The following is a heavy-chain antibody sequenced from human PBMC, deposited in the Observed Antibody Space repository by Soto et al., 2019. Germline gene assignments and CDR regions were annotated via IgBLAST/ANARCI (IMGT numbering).Heavy chain of an antibody. V-gene: IGHV4-39*07. CDR1: GDSISSSRYS. CDR2: IYYSGST. Sequence: PSETLSLTCTVSGDSISSSRYSWGWIRQPPGKGLEWIGSIYYSGSTYYNPSLKSRVTISVDTSKNQFSLKLSSVTAADTAVYYCARVIYYDSSVRLNWFDPWGQGTLVTVSS. J-gene: IGHJ5*02. CDR3: ARVIYYDSSVRLNWFDP. D-gene: IGHD3-22*01.